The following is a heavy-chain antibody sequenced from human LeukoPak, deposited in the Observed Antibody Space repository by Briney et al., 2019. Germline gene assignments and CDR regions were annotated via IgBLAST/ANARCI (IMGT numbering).Heavy chain of an antibody. Sequence: SETLSLTCTVSGGSISSGDYYWSWIRQPPGKGLEWIGEINHSGSTNYNPSLKSRVTISVDTSKNQFSLKLSSVTAADTAVYYCARVPYDYGDYVDPLWGQGTLVTVSS. CDR2: INHSGST. V-gene: IGHV4-39*07. J-gene: IGHJ4*02. CDR1: GGSISSGDYY. D-gene: IGHD4-17*01. CDR3: ARVPYDYGDYVDPL.